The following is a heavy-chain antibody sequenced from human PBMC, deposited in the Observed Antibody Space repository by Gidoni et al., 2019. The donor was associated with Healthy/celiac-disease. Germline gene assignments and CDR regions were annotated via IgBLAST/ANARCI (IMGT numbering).Heavy chain of an antibody. D-gene: IGHD3-22*01. CDR3: ARGQAKYYYDSSCYYYVRSQLWFDP. Sequence: KGLEWIGGISHSGSTNYNPSIKSRVTISGDTSKNQFSLTLSSVTAAVTAVYYCARGQAKYYYDSSCYYYVRSQLWFDPLGQGTLVTVSS. CDR2: ISHSGST. V-gene: IGHV4-34*01. J-gene: IGHJ5*02.